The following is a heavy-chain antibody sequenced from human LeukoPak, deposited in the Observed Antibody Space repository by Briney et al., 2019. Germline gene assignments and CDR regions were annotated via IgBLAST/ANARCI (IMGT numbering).Heavy chain of an antibody. V-gene: IGHV4-4*02. Sequence: PSETLSLTCAVSGGSISSSNWWSWVRQPPGKGLEWIGEIYHSGSTNYSPSLKSRVTISVDKSKNQFSLKLSSVTAADTAVYYCARVRGSSWYAGAFDIWGQGTMVTVSS. D-gene: IGHD6-13*01. CDR2: IYHSGST. J-gene: IGHJ3*02. CDR1: GGSISSSNW. CDR3: ARVRGSSWYAGAFDI.